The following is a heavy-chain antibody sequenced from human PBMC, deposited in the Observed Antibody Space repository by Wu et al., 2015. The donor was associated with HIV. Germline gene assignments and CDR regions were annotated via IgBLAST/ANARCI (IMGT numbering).Heavy chain of an antibody. CDR2: INPSGGST. V-gene: IGHV1-46*01. Sequence: QVQLVQSGAEVKKPGASVKVSCKASGYTFTSYYMNWVRQAPGQGLEWMGIINPSGGSTSYAQKFQGRVTMTRDTSTSTVYMELSSLRSEDTAVYYCARDLEREDGYCSSGTCFSTGFHFDYWAEGTLVTVSS. CDR3: ARDLEREDGYCSSGTCFSTGFHFDY. CDR1: GYTFTSYY. D-gene: IGHD2-15*01. J-gene: IGHJ4*02.